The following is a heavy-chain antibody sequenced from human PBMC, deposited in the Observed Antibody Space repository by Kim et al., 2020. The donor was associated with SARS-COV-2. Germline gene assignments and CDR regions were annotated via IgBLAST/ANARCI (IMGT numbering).Heavy chain of an antibody. CDR3: ARDDRAAATMVQGVIYY. J-gene: IGHJ4*02. D-gene: IGHD3-10*01. Sequence: VKGRFTISRDNAKNSLYLQMNSLRAEDTAVYYCARDDRAAATMVQGVIYYWGQGTLVTVSS. V-gene: IGHV3-11*06.